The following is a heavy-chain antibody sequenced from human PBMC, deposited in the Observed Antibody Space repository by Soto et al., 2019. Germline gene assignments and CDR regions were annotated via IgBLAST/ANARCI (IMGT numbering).Heavy chain of an antibody. D-gene: IGHD6-19*01. CDR3: AKDRYSSGWYID. CDR1: GFTFSSYG. V-gene: IGHV3-30*18. Sequence: PGGSLRLSCAASGFTFSSYGMHWVRQAPGKGLEWVAVISYDGSNKYYADSVKGRFTISRDNSKNTLYLQMNSLRAEDTAVYYCAKDRYSSGWYIDWGQGTLVTVSS. CDR2: ISYDGSNK. J-gene: IGHJ4*02.